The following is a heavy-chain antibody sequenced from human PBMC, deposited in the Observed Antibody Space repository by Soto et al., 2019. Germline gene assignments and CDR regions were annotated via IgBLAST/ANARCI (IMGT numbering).Heavy chain of an antibody. CDR2: IWYDGSNK. D-gene: IGHD3-22*01. Sequence: QVQLVESGGGVVQPGRSLRLSCAASGFTFSSYGMHWVRQAPGKGLEWVAVIWYDGSNKYYADSVKGRFTISRDNSKNTLYLQMNSLRAEDTAEYYCARGVVADRFFDYWGQGTLVTVSS. J-gene: IGHJ4*02. V-gene: IGHV3-33*01. CDR1: GFTFSSYG. CDR3: ARGVVADRFFDY.